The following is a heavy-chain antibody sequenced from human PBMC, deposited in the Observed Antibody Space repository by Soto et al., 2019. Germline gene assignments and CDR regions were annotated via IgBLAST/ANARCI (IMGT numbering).Heavy chain of an antibody. CDR2: IIPIFGTA. Sequence: SVKVSCKASGGTFSSYAISWVRQAPGQGLKWMGGIIPIFGTANYAQKFQGRVTITADKSTSTAYMELSSLRSEDTAVYYCARPGAPYCSSTSCYFMDVWGQGTTVTVSS. V-gene: IGHV1-69*06. D-gene: IGHD2-2*01. CDR3: ARPGAPYCSSTSCYFMDV. CDR1: GGTFSSYA. J-gene: IGHJ6*02.